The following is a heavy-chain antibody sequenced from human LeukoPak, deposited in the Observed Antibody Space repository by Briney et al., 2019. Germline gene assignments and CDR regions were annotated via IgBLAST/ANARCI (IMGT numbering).Heavy chain of an antibody. J-gene: IGHJ4*02. CDR3: AKEDCGVDCSTFDY. D-gene: IGHD2-21*02. V-gene: IGHV3-21*04. CDR2: IISTSSYI. Sequence: GGSLRLSCAASGLTFSTYTMSWVRQAPGKGLEWVSSIISTSSYIYYADSVKGRFTISRDNSKSTLYLQMNSLRAEDTAVYYCAKEDCGVDCSTFDYWGQGTLVTVSS. CDR1: GLTFSTYT.